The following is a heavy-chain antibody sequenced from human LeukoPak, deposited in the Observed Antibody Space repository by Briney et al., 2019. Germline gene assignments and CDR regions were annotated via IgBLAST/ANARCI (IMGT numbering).Heavy chain of an antibody. CDR2: MHYSGST. V-gene: IGHV4-39*01. Sequence: PPETLSLTCAVSGGSISNSRYYWGWIRQTPGKGLEWIGTMHYSGSTYYNPYLKSRVTISVDASKNQFSLKLSSVTAADTAVFYCARRASDWSFDYWGQGTLVTVSS. CDR1: GGSISNSRYY. D-gene: IGHD6-19*01. J-gene: IGHJ4*02. CDR3: ARRASDWSFDY.